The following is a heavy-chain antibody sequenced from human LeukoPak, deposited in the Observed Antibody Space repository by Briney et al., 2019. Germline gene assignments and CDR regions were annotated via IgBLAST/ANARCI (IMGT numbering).Heavy chain of an antibody. CDR2: ISGSGGST. CDR1: GFTFSSYA. D-gene: IGHD3-22*01. J-gene: IGHJ6*03. Sequence: GGSLRLSCAASGFTFSSYAMSWVRQAPGKGLEWVSAISGSGGSTYYADSAKGRFTISRDNSKNTLYLQMNSLRAEDTAVYYCAKAIYDSSGYSYYYYMDVWGKGTTVTVSS. V-gene: IGHV3-23*01. CDR3: AKAIYDSSGYSYYYYMDV.